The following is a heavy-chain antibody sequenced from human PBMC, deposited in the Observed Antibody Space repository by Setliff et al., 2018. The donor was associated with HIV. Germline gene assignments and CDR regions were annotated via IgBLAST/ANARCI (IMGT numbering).Heavy chain of an antibody. Sequence: ASVKVSCVASGITVQSNYMSWVRQAPGKGLEWVSVLYTDGTTYYADSAKGRFTISRDTSTNTLFLQMNSLRLEDTAVYYCARREIWGHIYGSGAFNIWGQGTVVTVSS. CDR3: ARREIWGHIYGSGAFNI. CDR2: LYTDGTT. D-gene: IGHD3-10*01. J-gene: IGHJ3*02. CDR1: GITVQSNY. V-gene: IGHV3-66*02.